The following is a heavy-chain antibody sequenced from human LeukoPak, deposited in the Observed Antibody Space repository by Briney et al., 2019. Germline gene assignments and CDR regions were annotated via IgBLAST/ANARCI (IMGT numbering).Heavy chain of an antibody. CDR3: ARGNSSGYYYESFDY. D-gene: IGHD3-22*01. J-gene: IGHJ4*02. CDR1: GGTFSSYA. Sequence: SVKVSCKASGGTFSSYAISWVRQAPGQGLEWMGGIIPIFGTANYAQKFQGRVTITADESTSTAYMELSSLRSEETAVYYCARGNSSGYYYESFDYWGQGTLVTVSS. V-gene: IGHV1-69*01. CDR2: IIPIFGTA.